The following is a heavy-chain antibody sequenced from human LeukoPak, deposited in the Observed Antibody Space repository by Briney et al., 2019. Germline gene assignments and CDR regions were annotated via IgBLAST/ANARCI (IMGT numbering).Heavy chain of an antibody. V-gene: IGHV3-30*02. CDR1: GFTFSSYG. CDR2: IRFDGNNK. Sequence: GGSLRLSCAASGFTFSSYGMHWVRQAPGKGLDWVAFIRFDGNNKYYSDSVKGRFTISRDNSKNTLFLQMNSLRAEDTAVYYCAKDKSMVRELDYWGQGTLVTVSS. J-gene: IGHJ4*02. CDR3: AKDKSMVRELDY. D-gene: IGHD3-10*01.